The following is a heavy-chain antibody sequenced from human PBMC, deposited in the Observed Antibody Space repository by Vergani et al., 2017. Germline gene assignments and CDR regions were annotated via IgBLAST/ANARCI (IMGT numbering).Heavy chain of an antibody. CDR3: ARGLSGYCSGDKCYIHPWFDS. D-gene: IGHD2-15*01. Sequence: QVQLVQSGAEVKKPGASVKVSCKASGYTFTSYGISWVRRATGQGLEWMGWMNPISGNTGFAQKFRGRVTITRVTSISTAYVELSSLRSEDTAIYYCARGLSGYCSGDKCYIHPWFDSWGPGTLVTVSS. CDR2: MNPISGNT. J-gene: IGHJ5*01. V-gene: IGHV1-8*03. CDR1: GYTFTSYG.